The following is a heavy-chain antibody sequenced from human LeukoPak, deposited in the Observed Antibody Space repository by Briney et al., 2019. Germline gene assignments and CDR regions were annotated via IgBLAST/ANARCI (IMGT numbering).Heavy chain of an antibody. CDR3: ARVEMYYDFWSGYRYNWFVP. D-gene: IGHD3-3*01. CDR2: INPNSGGT. CDR1: GYTFTGYY. J-gene: IGHJ5*02. V-gene: IGHV1-2*02. Sequence: ASVTVSFKSSGYTFTGYYMHWVRQAPGQGLEWMGWINPNSGGTNYAQKFQGRVTMTRDTSISTAYMKLSRLRSDDTAVYCCARVEMYYDFWSGYRYNWFVPWGQGTLVTVSS.